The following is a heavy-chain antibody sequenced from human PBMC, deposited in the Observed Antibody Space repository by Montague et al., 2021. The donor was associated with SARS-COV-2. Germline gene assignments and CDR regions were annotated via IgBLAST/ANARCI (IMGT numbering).Heavy chain of an antibody. V-gene: IGHV4-61*08. J-gene: IGHJ6*02. CDR1: GGSVNSGGYY. D-gene: IGHD4-17*01. CDR3: ARDRTADDDDDYETAGRSYYYGMDF. CDR2: IYYSGTT. Sequence: SETLSLTCTVSGGSVNSGGYYWSWIRQPPGKGLEWIGNIYYSGTTNYNPPLKSRVTISVDTSKNQFSLKLSSVTAADTAVYYCARDRTADDDDDYETAGRSYYYGMDFWGQGTTVTVSS.